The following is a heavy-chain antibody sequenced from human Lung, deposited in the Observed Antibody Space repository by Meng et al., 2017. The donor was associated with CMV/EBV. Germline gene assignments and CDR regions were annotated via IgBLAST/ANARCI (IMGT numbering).Heavy chain of an antibody. CDR3: ARGTNLNGMDV. D-gene: IGHD1-14*01. J-gene: IGHJ6*02. CDR2: ISSSCSTI. V-gene: IGHV3-11*01. Sequence: GGSXSLXXAASGFTFSDYYMSWIRQAPGKGLEWVSYISSSCSTIYYADSVKGRFTISRDNAKNSLYLQMNSLRAEDTAVYYCARGTNLNGMDVWGQGTTVXVSS. CDR1: GFTFSDYY.